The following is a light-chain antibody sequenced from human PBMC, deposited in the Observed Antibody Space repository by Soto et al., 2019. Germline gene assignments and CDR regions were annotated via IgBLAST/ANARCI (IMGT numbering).Light chain of an antibody. V-gene: IGKV3-15*01. CDR3: HQYFRRPLT. CDR2: GAS. Sequence: EVLLTQSPATLSVSPGERATLSCRASQSVSGKLVWYQQRPGQAPRLPLYGASTRPTGIPARFSGGGSGTDFTLTVSGLQAKDVAIYYCHQYFRRPLTFGGGTKVDI. J-gene: IGKJ4*01. CDR1: QSVSGK.